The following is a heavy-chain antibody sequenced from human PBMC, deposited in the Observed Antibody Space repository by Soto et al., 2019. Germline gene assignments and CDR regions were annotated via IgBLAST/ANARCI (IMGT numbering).Heavy chain of an antibody. J-gene: IGHJ4*02. CDR1: GGSISIYY. D-gene: IGHD4-4*01. CDR2: IYYSGST. V-gene: IGHV4-59*01. Sequence: SETLSLTCTGSGGSISIYYWSWIRQPPGKGLEWIGYIYYSGSTNYNPSLMSRVTISVDTSKNQFSLKLSSVTAADTAVYYCARGNSGPDYWGQGTLVTVSS. CDR3: ARGNSGPDY.